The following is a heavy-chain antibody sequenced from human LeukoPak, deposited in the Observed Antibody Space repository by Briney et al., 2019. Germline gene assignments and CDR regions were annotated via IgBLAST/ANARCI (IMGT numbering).Heavy chain of an antibody. V-gene: IGHV3-7*03. CDR2: IEPDGSEK. CDR3: XXGGRXCSDARCYSAY. Sequence: GGSLRLSCAASGFTFSRFWMNWVRQAPGKGLEWVANIEPDGSEKHYVDSVKGRFTISRDNSKNTLYLQMNSLRAGDTAKYYCXXGGRXCSDARCYSAYWGQGTQVTVSS. J-gene: IGHJ4*02. D-gene: IGHD2-15*01. CDR1: GFTFSRFW.